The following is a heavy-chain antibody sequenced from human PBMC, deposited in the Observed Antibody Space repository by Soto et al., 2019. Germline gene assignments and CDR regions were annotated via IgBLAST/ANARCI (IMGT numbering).Heavy chain of an antibody. CDR3: ARRSSGWYFDY. V-gene: IGHV3-23*01. J-gene: IGHJ4*02. Sequence: RLSCAASGFTFSSSYMSWVRQAPGKGLEWVSAISGSGGSTYYADSVKGRFTISRDNSKNTLYLQMNSLRAEDTAVYYCARRSSGWYFDYWGQGTLVTVSS. D-gene: IGHD6-19*01. CDR1: GFTFSSSY. CDR2: ISGSGGST.